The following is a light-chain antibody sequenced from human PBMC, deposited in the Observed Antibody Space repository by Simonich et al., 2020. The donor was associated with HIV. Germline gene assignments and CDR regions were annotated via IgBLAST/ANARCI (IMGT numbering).Light chain of an antibody. CDR2: GAS. CDR3: QQLNSYPFT. CDR1: QSIINY. J-gene: IGKJ3*01. V-gene: IGKV1-39*01. Sequence: DIQMTQSHSTLSASVGENVTITCRASQSIINYLNWFQQKPGKAPKLLIYGASSLQSGVPSRFSGSGSGTDFTLTISSLQPEDFATYYCQQLNSYPFTFGPGTKVDIK.